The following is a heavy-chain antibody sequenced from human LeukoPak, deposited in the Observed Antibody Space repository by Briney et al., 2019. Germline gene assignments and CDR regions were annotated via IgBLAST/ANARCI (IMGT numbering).Heavy chain of an antibody. CDR3: ANPMFEYSSSSRALGAFDI. J-gene: IGHJ3*02. Sequence: GGSLRLSCAASGFTFSSYGMHWVRQAPGKGLEWVAFIRYDGSNKYYADSVKGRFTISRDNSKNTLYLQMNSLRAEDTAVYYCANPMFEYSSSSRALGAFDIWGQGKMVTVSS. D-gene: IGHD6-6*01. V-gene: IGHV3-30*02. CDR2: IRYDGSNK. CDR1: GFTFSSYG.